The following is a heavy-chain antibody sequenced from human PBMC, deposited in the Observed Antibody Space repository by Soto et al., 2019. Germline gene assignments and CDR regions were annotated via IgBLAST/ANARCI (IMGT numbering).Heavy chain of an antibody. D-gene: IGHD3-3*01. CDR2: ISGSGDTT. Sequence: EVQLLESGGGLVQPGGSLRLSCAVSGFTFSSYAVSWVRQAPGKGLEWVSVISGSGDTTVYADSVKGRFATSRDNAKNTVYLQMNSLRAEDTAVYYCAQDGVDTLTFEYWGQGTLVTVSS. CDR3: AQDGVDTLTFEY. J-gene: IGHJ4*02. CDR1: GFTFSSYA. V-gene: IGHV3-23*01.